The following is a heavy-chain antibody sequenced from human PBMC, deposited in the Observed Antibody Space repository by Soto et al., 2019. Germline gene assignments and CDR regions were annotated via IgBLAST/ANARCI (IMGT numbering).Heavy chain of an antibody. J-gene: IGHJ4*02. CDR3: ARGPKTGEERKGSFDY. V-gene: IGHV1-18*01. CDR2: ISAYNGNT. CDR1: GYTFTSYG. Sequence: ASVKVSCKASGYTFTSYGISWVRQAPGQGLEWMGWISAYNGNTNYAQKLQGRVTMTTDTSTSTASMELRSLRSDDTAVYYCARGPKTGEERKGSFDYWGQGTLVTASS. D-gene: IGHD7-27*01.